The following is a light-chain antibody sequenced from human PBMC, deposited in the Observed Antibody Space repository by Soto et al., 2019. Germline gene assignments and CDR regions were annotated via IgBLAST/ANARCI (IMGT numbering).Light chain of an antibody. Sequence: IQMTQSPSSVSASVGDTVTITCRASQSISSWLAWYQQKPGKAPKLLIYDASSLESGVPSRFSGSGFGTEFSLTISSLQPDDFASYYCQQYNTLSGTFGQGTKVDI. CDR2: DAS. CDR3: QQYNTLSGT. V-gene: IGKV1-5*01. CDR1: QSISSW. J-gene: IGKJ1*01.